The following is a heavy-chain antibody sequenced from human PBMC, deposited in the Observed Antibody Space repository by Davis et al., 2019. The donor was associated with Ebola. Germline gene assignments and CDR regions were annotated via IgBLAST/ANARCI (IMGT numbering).Heavy chain of an antibody. D-gene: IGHD1-1*01. CDR3: TSDNWD. V-gene: IGHV3-73*01. CDR2: VRSKTKSYET. CDR1: GFTFSGSG. Sequence: PGGSLRLSCAASGFTFSGSGMHWVRQPSGKGLEWVGRVRSKTKSYETAYGASVKGRFIISRDDSENTAYLQMNSLNIEDTAVYYCTSDNWDWGQGTLVIVSS. J-gene: IGHJ1*01.